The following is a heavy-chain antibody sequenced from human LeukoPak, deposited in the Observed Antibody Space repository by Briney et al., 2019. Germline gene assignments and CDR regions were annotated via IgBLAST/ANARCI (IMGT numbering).Heavy chain of an antibody. CDR1: GFTFTDYW. V-gene: IGHV3-7*01. CDR3: ARDTSPYIGTVWSDAFDI. D-gene: IGHD6-13*01. CDR2: MKGDGAKK. J-gene: IGHJ3*02. Sequence: GGSLRLSCAVSGFTFTDYWMTWVRQAPGKGLEWVANMKGDGAKKNYVDSVKGRFAISGDSATNAVYLQLTSLRADDTAVYYCARDTSPYIGTVWSDAFDIWGQGTMVTVSS.